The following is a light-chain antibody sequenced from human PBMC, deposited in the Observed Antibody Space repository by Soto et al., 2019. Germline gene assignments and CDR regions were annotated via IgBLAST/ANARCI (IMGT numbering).Light chain of an antibody. CDR1: QSLLHSNGYNY. CDR2: LGS. J-gene: IGKJ4*01. V-gene: IGKV2-28*01. Sequence: EIVMTQSPLSLPVTPGEPASISCMSSQSLLHSNGYNYLDWYLQKPGQSPQLLIYLGSNRASGVPDRFSGSGSGTDFTLKISRVEAEDVGVYYCMQALQTPLTFGGGTKVDIK. CDR3: MQALQTPLT.